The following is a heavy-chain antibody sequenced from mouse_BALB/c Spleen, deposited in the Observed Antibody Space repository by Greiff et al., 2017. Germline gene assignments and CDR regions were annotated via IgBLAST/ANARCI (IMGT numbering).Heavy chain of an antibody. CDR2: ISSGGST. CDR1: GFTFSSYA. Sequence: EVNLVESGGGLVKPGGSLKLSCAASGFTFSSYAMSWVRQTPEKRLEWVASISSGGSTYYPDSVKGRFTISRDNARNILYLQMSSLRSEDTAMYYCAREGRYYAMDYWGQGTSVTVSS. CDR3: AREGRYYAMDY. J-gene: IGHJ4*01. V-gene: IGHV5-6-5*01.